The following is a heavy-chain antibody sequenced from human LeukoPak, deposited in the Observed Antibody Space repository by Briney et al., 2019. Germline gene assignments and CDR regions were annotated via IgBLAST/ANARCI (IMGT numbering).Heavy chain of an antibody. V-gene: IGHV3-23*01. CDR2: ISGSGGST. CDR3: ARDGYYDGDYGMDV. D-gene: IGHD3-22*01. J-gene: IGHJ6*02. Sequence: GGSLRLSCAASGFTFSSYAMSWVRQAPGKGLEWVSAISGSGGSTYYADSVKGRFTISRDNSKNTLYLQMNSLRAEDTAVYYCARDGYYDGDYGMDVWGQGTTVTVSS. CDR1: GFTFSSYA.